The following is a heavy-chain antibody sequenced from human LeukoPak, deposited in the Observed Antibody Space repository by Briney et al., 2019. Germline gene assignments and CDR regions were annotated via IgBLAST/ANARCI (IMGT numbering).Heavy chain of an antibody. Sequence: ASVKVSCKASGYTFTVYYMHWVRQAPGQGLDWKGWINPNSGGTNYAQKLQGRVTMTTDTSTSTAYMELRSLRSDDTAVYYCARDSSIAAAGSFDYWGQGTLVTVSS. D-gene: IGHD6-13*01. CDR2: INPNSGGT. CDR3: ARDSSIAAAGSFDY. J-gene: IGHJ4*02. V-gene: IGHV1-2*02. CDR1: GYTFTVYY.